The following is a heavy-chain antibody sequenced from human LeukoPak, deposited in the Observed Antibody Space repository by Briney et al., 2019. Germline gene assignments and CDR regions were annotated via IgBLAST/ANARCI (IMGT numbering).Heavy chain of an antibody. CDR2: IYTSGST. CDR3: ARDTCGGDCYPKINWLDP. D-gene: IGHD2-21*02. Sequence: PSQTLSLTCTVSGGSISSGSYYWSWIRQPAGKGLEWIGRIYTSGSTNYNPSLKSRVTISVDTSKNQFSLKLSSVTAADTAVYYCARDTCGGDCYPKINWLDPWGQGTLVTVSS. J-gene: IGHJ5*02. CDR1: GGSISSGSYY. V-gene: IGHV4-61*02.